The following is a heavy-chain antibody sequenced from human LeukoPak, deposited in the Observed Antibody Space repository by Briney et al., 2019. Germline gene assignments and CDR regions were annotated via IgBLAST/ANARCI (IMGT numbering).Heavy chain of an antibody. V-gene: IGHV3-72*01. Sequence: GGSLRLSCAASGFTFSDHYMDWVRQAPGKGLEWVARTRNKANSHTTEYAASVKDRFTISRDDSKNSLFLQMNSLKTEDTAVYYCARGADSGSYLLDYWGQGTLVTASS. CDR3: ARGADSGSYLLDY. CDR2: TRNKANSHTT. CDR1: GFTFSDHY. D-gene: IGHD1-26*01. J-gene: IGHJ4*02.